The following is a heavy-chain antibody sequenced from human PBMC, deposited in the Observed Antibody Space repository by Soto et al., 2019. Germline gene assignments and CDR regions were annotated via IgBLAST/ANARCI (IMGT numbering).Heavy chain of an antibody. D-gene: IGHD3-16*01. CDR1: GFTFSSYW. Sequence: SGGSLRLSCAASGFTFSSYWMSWVRQAPGKGLEWVANIKQDGSEKYYVDSVKGRFTTSRDNAKNSLYLQMNSLRAEDTAVYYCARAKRDLDYYYYGMDVWGQGTTVTVCS. J-gene: IGHJ6*02. CDR2: IKQDGSEK. V-gene: IGHV3-7*01. CDR3: ARAKRDLDYYYYGMDV.